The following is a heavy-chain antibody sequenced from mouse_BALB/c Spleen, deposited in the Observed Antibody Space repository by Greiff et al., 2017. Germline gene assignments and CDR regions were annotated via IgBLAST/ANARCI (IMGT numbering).Heavy chain of an antibody. CDR2: IDPANGNT. V-gene: IGHV14-3*02. CDR3: ASSKFYGYGY. Sequence: VQLQQSGAELVKPGASVKLSCTASGFNIKDTYMHWVKQRPEQGLEWIGRIDPANGNTKYDPKFQGKATITADTSSNTAYLQLSSLTSEDTAVYYCASSKFYGYGYWGQGTTLTVSS. J-gene: IGHJ2*01. CDR1: GFNIKDTY. D-gene: IGHD1-2*01.